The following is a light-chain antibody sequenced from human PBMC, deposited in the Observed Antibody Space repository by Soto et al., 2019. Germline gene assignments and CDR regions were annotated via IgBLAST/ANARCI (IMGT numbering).Light chain of an antibody. CDR2: GAS. CDR1: QSVNSNY. CDR3: QQYDSSPLT. V-gene: IGKV3-20*01. Sequence: EIVLRQSPCTLSLSPGERATLSCRASQSVNSNYLAWYQQKPGQAPRLLFSGASSRATGIPDRFSGSGSGTVFTLTISRLEPEDFAIYYCQQYDSSPLTFGQGTKVDIK. J-gene: IGKJ1*01.